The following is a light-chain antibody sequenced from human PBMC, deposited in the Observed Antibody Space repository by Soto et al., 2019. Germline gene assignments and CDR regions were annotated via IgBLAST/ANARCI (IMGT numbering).Light chain of an antibody. CDR3: QQYSTEST. Sequence: DVEMTQSPSTLPTSIGDRVTINCRASQNVSNWLAWYQQKPGKAPKLLIYKSSRLESGVPSRFSASGSGTDFTLTISSLQSDDFATYFCQQYSTESTFGQGTKLEIK. CDR2: KSS. J-gene: IGKJ2*01. CDR1: QNVSNW. V-gene: IGKV1-5*03.